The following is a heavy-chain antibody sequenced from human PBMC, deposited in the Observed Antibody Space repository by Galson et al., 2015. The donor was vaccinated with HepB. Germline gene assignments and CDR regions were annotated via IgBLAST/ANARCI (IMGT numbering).Heavy chain of an antibody. CDR1: GYSFTSYW. CDR2: IDPSDSYT. Sequence: QSGAEVKKPGESLRISCKGSGYSFTSYWISWVRQMPGKGLEWMGRIDPSDSYTNYSPSFQGHVTISADKSISTAYLQWSSLKASDTAMYYCARHLGERGYSYGYFYYFDYWGQGTLVTVSS. J-gene: IGHJ4*02. D-gene: IGHD5-18*01. V-gene: IGHV5-10-1*01. CDR3: ARHLGERGYSYGYFYYFDY.